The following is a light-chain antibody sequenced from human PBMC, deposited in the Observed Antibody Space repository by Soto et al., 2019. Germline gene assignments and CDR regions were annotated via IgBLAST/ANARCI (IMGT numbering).Light chain of an antibody. CDR1: SSDVGTYNY. J-gene: IGLJ1*01. CDR2: DVS. Sequence: QSALTQPASVSGSPGQSITISCTGTSSDVGTYNYVSWYQQHPGKAPKLMIYDVSNRPSGVSNRFSGSKSGNTASLTISGRQADDEADYYCSSYTSSSTYVFGPGTKLTVL. V-gene: IGLV2-14*01. CDR3: SSYTSSSTYV.